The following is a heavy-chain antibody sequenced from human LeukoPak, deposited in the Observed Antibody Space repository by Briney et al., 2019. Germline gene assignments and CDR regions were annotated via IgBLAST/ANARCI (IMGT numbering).Heavy chain of an antibody. CDR1: GFTFSSYG. V-gene: IGHV3-23*01. D-gene: IGHD1-26*01. J-gene: IGHJ4*02. Sequence: GGTLRLSCAASGFTFSSYGMSWVRQAPGKGLEWVSTISGSGGSTYYADSVKGRFTISRDNSKNTLYLQMNSLRAEDTAVYYCAKGAWGELLDFDYWGQGTLVTVSS. CDR3: AKGAWGELLDFDY. CDR2: ISGSGGST.